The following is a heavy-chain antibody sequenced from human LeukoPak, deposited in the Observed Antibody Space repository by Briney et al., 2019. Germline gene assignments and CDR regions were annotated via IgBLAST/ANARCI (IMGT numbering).Heavy chain of an antibody. CDR3: ARGTIQTYYYDSSGYYPFGY. CDR1: GGTFSSYA. Sequence: ASVKVSCKASGGTFSSYAIDWVRQAPGQGLEWMGGIIPTFGTTNYAQKFQGRVTITADESTSTAYMELSSLRSEDTAVYYCARGTIQTYYYDSSGYYPFGYWGQGTLVTVSS. D-gene: IGHD3-22*01. CDR2: IIPTFGTT. J-gene: IGHJ4*02. V-gene: IGHV1-69*01.